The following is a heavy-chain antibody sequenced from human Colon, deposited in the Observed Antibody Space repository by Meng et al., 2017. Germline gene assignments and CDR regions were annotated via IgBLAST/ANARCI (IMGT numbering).Heavy chain of an antibody. CDR3: ARGRYSGYLP. CDR2: INHSGST. J-gene: IGHJ5*02. V-gene: IGHV4-34*01. D-gene: IGHD5-12*01. Sequence: VPPQQWGAGLLKPSETLSLTCAVYGGSFSGYYWSWIRQPPGKGLEWIGEINHSGSTNYNPSLKSRVTISVDTSKNQFSLKLSSVTAADTAVYYCARGRYSGYLPWGQGTLVTVSS. CDR1: GGSFSGYY.